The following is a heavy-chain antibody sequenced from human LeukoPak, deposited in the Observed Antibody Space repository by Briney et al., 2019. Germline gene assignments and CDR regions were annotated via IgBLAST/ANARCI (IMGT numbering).Heavy chain of an antibody. V-gene: IGHV3-11*04. J-gene: IGHJ4*02. CDR2: INHSGSTI. CDR3: ARGNVAVSRDY. Sequence: GGSLRLSCAASGFTFSDYYMSWIRQAPGKGLEWVSYINHSGSTIYYADSVKGRFTISRDNVKNSLYLQMNSLRAEDTAVYYCARGNVAVSRDYWGQGTLATVSS. D-gene: IGHD2-15*01. CDR1: GFTFSDYY.